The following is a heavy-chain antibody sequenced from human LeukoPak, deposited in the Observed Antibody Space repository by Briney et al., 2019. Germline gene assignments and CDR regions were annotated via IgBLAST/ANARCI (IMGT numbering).Heavy chain of an antibody. CDR1: GFTLSSNY. CDR2: IYSGGST. J-gene: IGHJ5*02. D-gene: IGHD1-26*01. V-gene: IGHV3-66*01. CDR3: AGEGLVGAAFGR. Sequence: GGSLRLSCAASGFTLSSNYMSWVRQAPGKGLEWVSVIYSGGSTYYADSVKGRFTISRDNSQNALYVQMSRLRDEEAAVYYCAGEGLVGAAFGRWGQLTLVSVSS.